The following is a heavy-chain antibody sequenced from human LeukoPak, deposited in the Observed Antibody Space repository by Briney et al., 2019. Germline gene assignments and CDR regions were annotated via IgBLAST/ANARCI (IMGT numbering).Heavy chain of an antibody. CDR3: ARDGDLLRFLEWGTNWFDP. CDR2: TYYRSKWYN. V-gene: IGHV6-1*01. J-gene: IGHJ5*02. Sequence: SQTLSLTCAISGDSVSSNSAAWNWIRQSPSRGLEWLGRTYYRSKWYNDYAVSVKSRITINPDTSKNQFSLQLNSVTPEDTAVYYCARDGDLLRFLEWGTNWFDPWGQGTLVTVSS. CDR1: GDSVSSNSAA. D-gene: IGHD3-3*01.